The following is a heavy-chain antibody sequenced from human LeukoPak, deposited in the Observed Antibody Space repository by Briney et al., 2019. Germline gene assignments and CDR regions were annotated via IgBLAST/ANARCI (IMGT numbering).Heavy chain of an antibody. Sequence: PGRSLRLAFAASVFTFSSYGIHWVRQAPGKVLEWVAGIWYYGSNKYYADSVKGRVTISRDNYTNPLYLKMNRMRDEDTAVYYCARDNKQLMDVWGEGTTVTVSS. D-gene: IGHD6-13*01. CDR3: ARDNKQLMDV. CDR2: IWYYGSNK. J-gene: IGHJ6*04. CDR1: VFTFSSYG. V-gene: IGHV3-33*01.